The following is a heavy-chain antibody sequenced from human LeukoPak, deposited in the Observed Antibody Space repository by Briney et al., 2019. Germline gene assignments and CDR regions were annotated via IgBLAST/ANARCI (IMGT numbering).Heavy chain of an antibody. CDR3: ARATTYDILTGYFDY. CDR1: GFTFSSYT. D-gene: IGHD3-9*01. CDR2: ISSSSSYI. V-gene: IGHV3-21*01. Sequence: GGSLRLSCAASGFTFSSYTMSWVRQAPGKGLEWVSSISSSSSYIYYAESEKGRFTMSRDNAKNSLYLQMNSLRAEDTAVYYCARATTYDILTGYFDYWGQGTLVTVSS. J-gene: IGHJ4*02.